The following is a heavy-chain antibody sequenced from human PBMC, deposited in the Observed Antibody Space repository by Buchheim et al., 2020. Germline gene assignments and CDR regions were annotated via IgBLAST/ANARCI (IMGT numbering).Heavy chain of an antibody. CDR1: GFTFSSYG. Sequence: QVQLVESGGGVVQPGRSLRLSCAASGFTFSSYGMHWVRQAPGKGLEWVAVIWYDGSNKYYADSVKGRFTISRDNSKNTLYLQMNSLRAEDTAVYYCAKVVPAIRYYYYMDVWGKGTT. J-gene: IGHJ6*03. CDR2: IWYDGSNK. V-gene: IGHV3-33*06. D-gene: IGHD2-2*01. CDR3: AKVVPAIRYYYYMDV.